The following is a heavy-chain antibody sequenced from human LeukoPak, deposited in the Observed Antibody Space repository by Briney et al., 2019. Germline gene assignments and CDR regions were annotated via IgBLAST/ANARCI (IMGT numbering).Heavy chain of an antibody. Sequence: SETLSLTCTVSAGSISNYFWSWIRQPAGKGLEWIGRIYTSRTTNYSPSLKSRVTMSVDTSTNQFSLKLTSVTAADTGVYYCARENGSGSRGLDFWGQGTLVTVSS. CDR3: ARENGSGSRGLDF. V-gene: IGHV4-4*07. D-gene: IGHD3-10*01. CDR1: AGSISNYF. CDR2: IYTSRTT. J-gene: IGHJ4*02.